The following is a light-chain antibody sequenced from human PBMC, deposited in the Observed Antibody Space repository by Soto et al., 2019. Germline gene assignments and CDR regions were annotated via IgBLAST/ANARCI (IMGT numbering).Light chain of an antibody. CDR2: KAS. J-gene: IGKJ3*01. CDR3: QQYGSIPFT. CDR1: QSISSW. V-gene: IGKV1-5*03. Sequence: DIQMTQSPSTLSASIGNRVTITRRASQSISSWLAWYQQKPGKAPKLLIYKASSLESGVPSRFSGSGSGTEFTLTISRLAPEDFAVYYCQQYGSIPFTFGPGTKVDI.